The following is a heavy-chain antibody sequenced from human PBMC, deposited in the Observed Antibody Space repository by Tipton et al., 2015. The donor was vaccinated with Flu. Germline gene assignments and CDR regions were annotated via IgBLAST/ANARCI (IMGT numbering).Heavy chain of an antibody. Sequence: TLSLTCAVYGGSFSGYYWSWIRQPPGKGLEWIGEINHSGSTNYNPSLKSRVTISVDTSKNQFSLKLSSVTAADTAVYYCARGGNDYVWGSYLYYYGMDVWGQGTTVTVSS. D-gene: IGHD3-16*02. J-gene: IGHJ6*02. CDR2: INHSGST. CDR3: ARGGNDYVWGSYLYYYGMDV. V-gene: IGHV4-34*01. CDR1: GGSFSGYY.